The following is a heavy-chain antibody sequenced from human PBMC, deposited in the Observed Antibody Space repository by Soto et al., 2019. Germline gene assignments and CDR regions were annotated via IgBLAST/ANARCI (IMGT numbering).Heavy chain of an antibody. CDR1: RGSINSSY. J-gene: IGHJ4*02. D-gene: IGHD3-22*01. CDR2: IHYTRST. CDR3: TRSGGDYENSGYYGGDFHY. Sequence: SETRSLTGSVSRGSINSSYWSWIRQPPRKGREYHRCIHYTRSTNSNPSLKGGVTISVETSKNQFSMKGRSVTAADTAVYYCTRSGGDYENSGYYGGDFHYWGRGTMGAVSS. V-gene: IGHV4-59*01.